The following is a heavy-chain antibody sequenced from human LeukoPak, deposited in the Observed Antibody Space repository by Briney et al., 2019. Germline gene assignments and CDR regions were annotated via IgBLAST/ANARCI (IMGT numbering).Heavy chain of an antibody. CDR1: GFTFSSYA. D-gene: IGHD6-19*01. CDR2: ISGSGASR. CDR3: AKEAVGPYAFDI. J-gene: IGHJ3*02. V-gene: IGHV3-23*01. Sequence: GGSLRLSCAASGFTFSSYAMGWVRQAPGKGLEWVSGISGSGASRYYADSVKGRFTISRDNSKNTLYLQMNSLRAEDTAVYYCAKEAVGPYAFDIWGQGTMVTVSS.